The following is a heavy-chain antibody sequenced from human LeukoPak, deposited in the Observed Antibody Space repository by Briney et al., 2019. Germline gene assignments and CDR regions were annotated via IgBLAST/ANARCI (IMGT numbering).Heavy chain of an antibody. J-gene: IGHJ5*02. CDR3: ARDSVAGPFDP. Sequence: GGSLRLSCADSGFTFNSYWMHWVRQAPGKGLAWVSHITTDGSGTSYADSVKGRFTISRDNAKKTLYLQMNSLRAEDTAVYYCARDSVAGPFDPWGQGTLVTVSS. D-gene: IGHD6-19*01. CDR2: ITTDGSGT. CDR1: GFTFNSYW. V-gene: IGHV3-74*01.